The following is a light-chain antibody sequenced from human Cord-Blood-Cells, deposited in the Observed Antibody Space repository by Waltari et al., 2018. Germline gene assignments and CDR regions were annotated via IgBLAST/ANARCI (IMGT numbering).Light chain of an antibody. CDR1: SSDAGGYNY. CDR3: SSYAGSNNLV. J-gene: IGLJ1*01. CDR2: DGS. Sequence: QSALTQPPSASGSPGQPVTTSCTGTSSDAGGYNYVSWYQQHPGKAPNLMIYDGSKRPSGFPDRFSGSKSGNTASLTVSGLQADDEADYYCSSYAGSNNLVFGTGTKVTVL. V-gene: IGLV2-8*01.